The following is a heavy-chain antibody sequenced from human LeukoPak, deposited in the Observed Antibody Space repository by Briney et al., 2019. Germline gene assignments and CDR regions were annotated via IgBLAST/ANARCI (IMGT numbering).Heavy chain of an antibody. Sequence: SETLSLTCTVSGGSISRGGYYSSWIRQHPRKCLEWIGYIYYSGSTYYTPSLNSRVTISVDTSKNQFSLKLSSVTAAETAVYYCASAPHTDYDFLSGNFDIWGQGTMVTVSS. CDR1: GGSISRGGYY. CDR2: IYYSGST. V-gene: IGHV4-31*03. D-gene: IGHD3-3*01. CDR3: ASAPHTDYDFLSGNFDI. J-gene: IGHJ3*02.